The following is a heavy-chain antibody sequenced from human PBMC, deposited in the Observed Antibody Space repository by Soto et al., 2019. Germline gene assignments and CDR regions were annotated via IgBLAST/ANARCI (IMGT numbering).Heavy chain of an antibody. CDR2: ISGSADNT. Sequence: PGGSLRLSCAASGFTFDSYAMSWVRQPPGQGLEWVSSISGSADNTKFADSVKGRLTISRDNSKNTLYLQMNSLRAEDTAIYYCAKGYYSGYDLAYFDYWGQGALVTVSS. CDR1: GFTFDSYA. J-gene: IGHJ4*02. CDR3: AKGYYSGYDLAYFDY. V-gene: IGHV3-23*01. D-gene: IGHD5-12*01.